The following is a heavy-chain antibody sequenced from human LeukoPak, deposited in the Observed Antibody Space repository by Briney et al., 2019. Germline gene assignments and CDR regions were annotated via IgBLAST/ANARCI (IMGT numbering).Heavy chain of an antibody. CDR2: IKTRNEGSTS. Sequence: GGSLRLSCAASGFPFSNARMSWVRQAPGKGLEWVGRIKTRNEGSTSEYAAPVKGRLTISRDDSKNTVHLQMNSLKTEDTGVYYCTKPDLLWVGEDVWGPGTTVTVSS. V-gene: IGHV3-15*01. CDR1: GFPFSNAR. J-gene: IGHJ6*02. CDR3: TKPDLLWVGEDV. D-gene: IGHD2/OR15-2a*01.